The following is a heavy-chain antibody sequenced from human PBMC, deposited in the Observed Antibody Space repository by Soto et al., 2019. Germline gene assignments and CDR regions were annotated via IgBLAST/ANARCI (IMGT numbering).Heavy chain of an antibody. Sequence: EVQLVESGGGLVQPGGSLRLSGTASGFTFSSHWMTWVRQTPGKALEWVANIKQDGSDKHYLDSVKGRFTISRDNAKNSLYLQMNSLSPDDTALYYCVAAPNPYFFDYWGQGTLVTVSS. D-gene: IGHD6-6*01. CDR1: GFTFSSHW. CDR3: VAAPNPYFFDY. CDR2: IKQDGSDK. V-gene: IGHV3-7*01. J-gene: IGHJ4*02.